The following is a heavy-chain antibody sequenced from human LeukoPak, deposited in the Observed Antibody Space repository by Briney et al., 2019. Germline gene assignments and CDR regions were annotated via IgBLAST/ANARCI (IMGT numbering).Heavy chain of an antibody. CDR1: GFTFSSYW. CDR3: ARGYSSSWYLD. CDR2: IKQDGSEK. V-gene: IGHV3-7*01. D-gene: IGHD6-13*01. Sequence: GGSLRLSCAASGFTFSSYWMSWIRQAPGKGLEWVANIKQDGSEKYYVDSVKGRFTISRDNAKNSLYLQMNSLRAEDTAVYYCARGYSSSWYLDWGQGTLVTVSS. J-gene: IGHJ4*02.